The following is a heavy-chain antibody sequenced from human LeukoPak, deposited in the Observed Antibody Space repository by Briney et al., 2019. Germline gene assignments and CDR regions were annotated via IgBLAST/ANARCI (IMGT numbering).Heavy chain of an antibody. CDR2: IYPGDSDT. Sequence: GESLKISCKGSGYSFNNYWIGWVRQMPGRGLEWMGIIYPGDSDTRYSPSFQGQVTISADKSISTAYLQWSSLKASDTAMYYCARPASGSSEDYWGQGTLVTVSS. J-gene: IGHJ4*02. V-gene: IGHV5-51*01. D-gene: IGHD6-13*01. CDR3: ARPASGSSEDY. CDR1: GYSFNNYW.